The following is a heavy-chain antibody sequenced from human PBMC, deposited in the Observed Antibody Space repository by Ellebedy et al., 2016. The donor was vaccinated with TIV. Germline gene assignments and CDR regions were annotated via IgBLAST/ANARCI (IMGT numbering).Heavy chain of an antibody. CDR3: ARDHYGDYVDY. V-gene: IGHV3-33*01. D-gene: IGHD4-17*01. CDR2: IWYDGSNK. J-gene: IGHJ4*02. Sequence: GGSLRLXXASSGFTFRSYGMHWVRQAPGKGLACVAVIWYDGSNKYYADSVKGRFTISRDNSKNTLYLQMNSLRAEDTAVYYCARDHYGDYVDYWGQGTLVTVSS. CDR1: GFTFRSYG.